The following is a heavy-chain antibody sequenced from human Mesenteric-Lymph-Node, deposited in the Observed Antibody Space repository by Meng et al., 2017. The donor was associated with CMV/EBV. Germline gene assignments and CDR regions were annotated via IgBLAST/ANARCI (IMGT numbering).Heavy chain of an antibody. CDR1: GFIFSDYY. V-gene: IGHV3-11*01. Sequence: GESLKISCAASGFIFSDYYMSWIRQAPGKGLEWVSYISSSGTTIYYADSVKGRFTISRDNAKISLYLQMNSLRAEDTAVYYCARDTYDYYDSSGYYYPDAFDIWGQGTMVTVSS. J-gene: IGHJ3*02. CDR2: ISSSGTTI. CDR3: ARDTYDYYDSSGYYYPDAFDI. D-gene: IGHD3-22*01.